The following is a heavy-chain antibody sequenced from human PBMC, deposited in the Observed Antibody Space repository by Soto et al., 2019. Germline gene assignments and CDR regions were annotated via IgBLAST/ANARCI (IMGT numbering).Heavy chain of an antibody. CDR1: GFTFSNAW. Sequence: PGGSLRLSCAASGFTFSNAWMNWVRQAPGKGLEWVGRIKSKTDGGTTDYAAPVKGRFTISRDDSKNTLYLQMNSLKTEDTAVYYCPTVLYDFWSGYYTEDFDYGGQGTLVTVSS. CDR3: PTVLYDFWSGYYTEDFDY. V-gene: IGHV3-15*07. CDR2: IKSKTDGGTT. J-gene: IGHJ4*02. D-gene: IGHD3-3*01.